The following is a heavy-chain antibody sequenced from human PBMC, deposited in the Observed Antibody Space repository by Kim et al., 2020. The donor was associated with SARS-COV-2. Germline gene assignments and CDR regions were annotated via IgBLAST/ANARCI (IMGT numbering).Heavy chain of an antibody. CDR2: IKQDGSER. V-gene: IGHV3-7*03. D-gene: IGHD3-16*01. Sequence: GGSLRLSCAASGFTFSSYWMSWVRQAPGGGLEWVANIKQDGSERYYVDSLKGRLSISRDNAKNSLSLEMNSLRVEDTAVYYCARGVNDYAWGTFRGFDFWGQGILVTVSS. CDR1: GFTFSSYW. CDR3: ARGVNDYAWGTFRGFDF. J-gene: IGHJ4*02.